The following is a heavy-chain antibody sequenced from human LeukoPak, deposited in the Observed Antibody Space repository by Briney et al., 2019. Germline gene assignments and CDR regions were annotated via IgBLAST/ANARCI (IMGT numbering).Heavy chain of an antibody. Sequence: GGSLRLSCAASGFTFSSYSMNWVRQAPGKGLEWVSSISSSSSYIYYADSVKGRFTISRDNAKNSLYLQMNSLRAEDTAVYYCARPLVGATTNDAFDIWGQGTMVTVSS. CDR3: ARPLVGATTNDAFDI. D-gene: IGHD1-26*01. V-gene: IGHV3-21*01. CDR1: GFTFSSYS. CDR2: ISSSSSYI. J-gene: IGHJ3*02.